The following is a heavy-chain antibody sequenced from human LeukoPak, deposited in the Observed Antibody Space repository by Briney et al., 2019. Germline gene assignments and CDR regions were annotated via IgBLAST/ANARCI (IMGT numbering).Heavy chain of an antibody. V-gene: IGHV4-34*01. CDR3: ARRYCRRNPYWYFDR. Sequence: SETLSLTCAVYGESFSDYYWSWIRQPPGKGLEWIGEINHSGSTNYNPSLKSRVTISVDTSKNQFSLKLTTVTAAGTAVFYCARRYCRRNPYWYFDRWGRGTLVTVSS. D-gene: IGHD1-26*01. J-gene: IGHJ2*01. CDR1: GESFSDYY. CDR2: INHSGST.